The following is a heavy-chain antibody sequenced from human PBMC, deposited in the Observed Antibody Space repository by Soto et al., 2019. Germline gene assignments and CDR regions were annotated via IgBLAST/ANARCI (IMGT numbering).Heavy chain of an antibody. V-gene: IGHV4-59*01. CDR3: AREGVSSSWYNYYGMDV. D-gene: IGHD6-13*01. Sequence: QVQLLESGPGLVKPSETLSLTCTVSGGSISSYYWSWIRQPPGKGLEWIGYIYYSGSTNYNPSLKSRVTISVDTSKNQFSLKLSSVTAADTAVYYCAREGVSSSWYNYYGMDVWGQGTTVTVSS. J-gene: IGHJ6*02. CDR1: GGSISSYY. CDR2: IYYSGST.